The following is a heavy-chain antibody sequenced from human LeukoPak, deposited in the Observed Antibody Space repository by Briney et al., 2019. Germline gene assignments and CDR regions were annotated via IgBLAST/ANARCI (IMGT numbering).Heavy chain of an antibody. V-gene: IGHV4-61*02. CDR3: ARDRAGDSFDS. J-gene: IGHJ3*02. D-gene: IGHD6-13*01. CDR2: VHTIVET. CDR1: GGSLSSGNYY. Sequence: NPSETLSLTCTVSGGSLSSGNYYCASIRQPPGGGLECIVRVHTIVETNYNPSLESQVTISIDTSKNPFSLSLNSVTPADTAIYYCARDRAGDSFDSCGQGRMATVPS.